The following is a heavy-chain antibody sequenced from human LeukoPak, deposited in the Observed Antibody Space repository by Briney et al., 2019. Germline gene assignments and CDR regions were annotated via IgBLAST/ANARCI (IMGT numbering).Heavy chain of an antibody. J-gene: IGHJ4*02. CDR1: GYTFTGYY. D-gene: IGHD2-2*01. CDR2: INPNNGGT. V-gene: IGHV1-2*02. CDR3: ARGRGTTSSNFDY. Sequence: GASAKVSCKASGYTFTGYYMHWVRQAPGQGLEWMGWINPNNGGTNYAQKFQGRVTMTRDTSISTVYMELSRPTSDDTAVYYCARGRGTTSSNFDYWGQGSLVSVSS.